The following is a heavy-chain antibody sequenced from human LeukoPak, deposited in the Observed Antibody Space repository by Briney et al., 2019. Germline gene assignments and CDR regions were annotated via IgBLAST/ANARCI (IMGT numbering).Heavy chain of an antibody. J-gene: IGHJ4*01. D-gene: IGHD6-19*01. CDR2: TSGNGGST. V-gene: IGHV3-23*01. Sequence: GGSLRLSCAASGFPFSNYAMSWVRQAPGKGLEWVSGTSGNGGSTYYADSVKGRFTISRDNSKNTLYLQMNSLRAEDTAVYYCAKGIYSSGWSYFDYWGHGTLVTVSS. CDR1: GFPFSNYA. CDR3: AKGIYSSGWSYFDY.